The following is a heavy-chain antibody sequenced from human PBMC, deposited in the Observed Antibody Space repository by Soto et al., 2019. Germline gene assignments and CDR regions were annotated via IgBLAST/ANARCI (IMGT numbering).Heavy chain of an antibody. J-gene: IGHJ6*02. D-gene: IGHD6-13*01. Sequence: QVQLVESGGGVVQPGRSLRLSCAASGFTFSSYAMHWVRQAPGKGLEWVAVISYDGSNKYYADSVKGRFTISRDNSKNTXYXXMNRVRAEDTAVYYCASKDSRSWYAPYYYYYGMEVWGQGTTVTLSS. V-gene: IGHV3-30-3*01. CDR1: GFTFSSYA. CDR3: ASKDSRSWYAPYYYYYGMEV. CDR2: ISYDGSNK.